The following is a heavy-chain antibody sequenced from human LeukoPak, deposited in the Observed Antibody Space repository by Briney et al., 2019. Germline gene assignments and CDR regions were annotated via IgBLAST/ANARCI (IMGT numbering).Heavy chain of an antibody. CDR3: AGVYSSSPDFDY. J-gene: IGHJ4*02. V-gene: IGHV1-2*02. CDR1: GYTFTRHY. D-gene: IGHD6-13*01. Sequence: ASVKVSCKHSGYTFTRHYSHWLRQAPGQGLEWMGWINPNSGGTNYAQKFQGRVTMTRDTSISTAYMELSRLRSDDTAVYYCAGVYSSSPDFDYWGQGTLVTVSS. CDR2: INPNSGGT.